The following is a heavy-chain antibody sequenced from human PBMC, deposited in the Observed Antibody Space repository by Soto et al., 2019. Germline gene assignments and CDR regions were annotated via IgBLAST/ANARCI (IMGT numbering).Heavy chain of an antibody. Sequence: QVQLVQSGAEVKKPGSSVKVSCKASGGTFSSYAISWVRQAPGQGLEWMGGIIPIFGTANYAQKFQGRVTMTADESTSTAYMELSSLRSEDTAVYYCERVRCISTSCYQFYYYGMDVWGQGTTVTVSS. V-gene: IGHV1-69*12. J-gene: IGHJ6*02. CDR2: IIPIFGTA. D-gene: IGHD2-2*01. CDR1: GGTFSSYA. CDR3: ERVRCISTSCYQFYYYGMDV.